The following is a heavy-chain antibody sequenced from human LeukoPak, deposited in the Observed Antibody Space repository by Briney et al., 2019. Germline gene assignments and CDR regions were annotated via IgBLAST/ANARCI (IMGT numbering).Heavy chain of an antibody. Sequence: PSETLSLTCTVTGGSISSYYWSSIRQPRGKGLEWIGYIYYSGSTNYNPSLKSRVTISVDTSKNQFSLKLSSVTAADTAVYYCARRGSSWYGLVWYFDLWGRGTLVTVSS. V-gene: IGHV4-59*08. CDR1: GGSISSYY. CDR3: ARRGSSWYGLVWYFDL. CDR2: IYYSGST. D-gene: IGHD6-13*01. J-gene: IGHJ2*01.